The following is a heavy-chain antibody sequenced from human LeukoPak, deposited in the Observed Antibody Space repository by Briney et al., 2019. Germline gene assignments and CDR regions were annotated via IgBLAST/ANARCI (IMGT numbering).Heavy chain of an antibody. CDR3: ARDQEGFDY. CDR2: TYPRDGST. CDR1: GYTFTSNY. J-gene: IGHJ4*02. V-gene: IGHV1-46*01. Sequence: ASVKVSCKASGYTFTSNYIHWVRQAPGQGLEWMGMTYPRDGSTSYAQKFQGRVTVTRDTSTSTVHMELSGLRSEDTAVYNCARDQEGFDYWGQGTLVTVSS.